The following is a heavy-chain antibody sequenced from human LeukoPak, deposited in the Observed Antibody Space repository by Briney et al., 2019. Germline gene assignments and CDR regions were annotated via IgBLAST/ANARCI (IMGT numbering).Heavy chain of an antibody. CDR2: INPNTGDT. D-gene: IGHD6-19*01. J-gene: IGHJ4*02. CDR3: ARDRVGSGWPRPYYFEI. V-gene: IGHV1-2*02. Sequence: GASVKVSFNPSGYTFTVYYLHWGWLGPGQGPGLEWWINPNTGDTMYSQKCQGRVTMTRDTSVSTGYMELRSLTSDDSAVYYCARDRVGSGWPRPYYFEIWGQGTLVTVSS. CDR1: GYTFTVYY.